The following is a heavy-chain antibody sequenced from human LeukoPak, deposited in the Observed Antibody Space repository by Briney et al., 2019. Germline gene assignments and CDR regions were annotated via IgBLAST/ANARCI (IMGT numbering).Heavy chain of an antibody. CDR3: ARDHSGSYYYYYYGMDV. CDR1: GFTFSSYS. CDR2: ISSSSSYI. J-gene: IGHJ6*02. D-gene: IGHD1-26*01. Sequence: GGSLRLSCAASGFTFSSYSMNWVRQAPGKGLEWVSSISSSSSYIYYADSVKGRFTISRDNAKNSLYLQMNSLRAEDTAVYYCARDHSGSYYYYYYGMDVWGQGTTVTVSS. V-gene: IGHV3-21*01.